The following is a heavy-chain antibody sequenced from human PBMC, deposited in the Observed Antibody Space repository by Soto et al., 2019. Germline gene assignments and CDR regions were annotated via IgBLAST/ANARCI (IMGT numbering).Heavy chain of an antibody. Sequence: PGGSLRLSCAASGFTFSSYWMPWVRQAPGKGLVWVSPLAGWGDATYYADSVRGRFTISRDNSKNTLYVQLNSLRVEDTVIYYCAKGSASARPYYFDSWGQGTLVTVSS. J-gene: IGHJ4*02. CDR3: AKGSASARPYYFDS. V-gene: IGHV3-23*01. CDR1: GFTFSSYW. D-gene: IGHD6-6*01. CDR2: LAGWGDAT.